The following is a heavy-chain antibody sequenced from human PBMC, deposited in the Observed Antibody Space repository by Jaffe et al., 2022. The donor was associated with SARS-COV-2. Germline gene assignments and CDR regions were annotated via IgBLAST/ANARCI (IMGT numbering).Heavy chain of an antibody. V-gene: IGHV4-39*01. J-gene: IGHJ3*02. CDR1: GGSISTDEYY. CDR3: ARHESLFFASGSYSGAFHM. CDR2: IFFLGRA. D-gene: IGHD3-10*01. Sequence: QVQLQESGPGLVKPSETLSLTCTVSGGSISTDEYYWGWIRQPPGKGLEWVGSIFFLGRAFYNPSLKDRVIMSVDRSKNQFSLNVTSVTAADTALYFCARHESLFFASGSYSGAFHMWGQGTLVTVSS.